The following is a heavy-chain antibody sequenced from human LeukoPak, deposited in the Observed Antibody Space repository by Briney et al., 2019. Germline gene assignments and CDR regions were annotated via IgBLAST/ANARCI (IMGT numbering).Heavy chain of an antibody. CDR2: TYYRSKWYN. V-gene: IGHV6-1*01. CDR1: GDSVSSNSAA. CDR3: ARGVWDIVVVPAAMGRYYFDY. Sequence: SQTLSLTCAISGDSVSSNSAAWNWIRQSPSRGLEWLGRTYYRSKWYNDYAVSAKSRITINPDTSKNQFSLQLNSVTPEDTAVYYCARGVWDIVVVPAAMGRYYFDYWGQGTLVTVSS. D-gene: IGHD2-2*01. J-gene: IGHJ4*02.